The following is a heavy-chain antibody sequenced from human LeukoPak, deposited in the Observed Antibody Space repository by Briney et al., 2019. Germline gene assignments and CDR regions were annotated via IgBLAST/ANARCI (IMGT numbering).Heavy chain of an antibody. CDR2: ISTRGGRT. V-gene: IGHV3-23*01. Sequence: GGSLRLSCAVPGITLTNIGLSGARQAPGKGREWAAGISTRGGRTNYADSVKGRFTISRDNPKNTLYLQMNSLRAEDTAVYFCAKRGVVIRVILVGFHKEAYYFDSWGQGALVTVSS. CDR3: AKRGVVIRVILVGFHKEAYYFDS. J-gene: IGHJ4*02. CDR1: GITLTNIG. D-gene: IGHD3-22*01.